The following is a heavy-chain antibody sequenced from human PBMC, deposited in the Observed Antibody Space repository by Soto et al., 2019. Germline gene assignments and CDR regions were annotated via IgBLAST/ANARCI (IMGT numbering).Heavy chain of an antibody. CDR1: GFPFRSYA. CDR3: ARYIRGTTPFYSDF. V-gene: IGHV3-23*01. CDR2: ISYNGANT. Sequence: HPGGSLRLSCAASGFPFRSYAMTLVRQSPGQGLEWVSFISYNGANTYYADSVKGRFTISRDNSKGTVNLQMNTLRVEDTAVYYCARYIRGTTPFYSDFWGPGVLVTVSS. J-gene: IGHJ4*02. D-gene: IGHD1-1*01.